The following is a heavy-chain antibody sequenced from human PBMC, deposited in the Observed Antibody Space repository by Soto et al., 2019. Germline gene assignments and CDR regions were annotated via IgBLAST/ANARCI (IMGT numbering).Heavy chain of an antibody. CDR1: GGTFSSYA. D-gene: IGHD3-16*01. V-gene: IGHV1-69*01. J-gene: IGHJ4*02. CDR2: IIPIFGTA. Sequence: QVQLVQSGAEVKKPGSSVKVSCKASGGTFSSYAISWVRQAPGQGLEWMGGIIPIFGTANYAQKFQGRVTITADESTSTAFMELSSLRSEDTAVYYCASTSRGGNYRGYYFDYWGQGTLVTVSS. CDR3: ASTSRGGNYRGYYFDY.